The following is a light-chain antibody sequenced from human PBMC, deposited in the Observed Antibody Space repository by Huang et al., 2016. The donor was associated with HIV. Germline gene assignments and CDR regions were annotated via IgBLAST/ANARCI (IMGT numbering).Light chain of an antibody. CDR1: QDISNY. CDR3: QQYDNRYT. Sequence: IQMTQSPSSLSASVGDRVTITCQASQDISNYLNWYQQKPGKAPKLLIYDASNLEKGVPSRFSGSGSGTDFTFTISSLQPEDIATYYCQQYDNRYTFGQGTKLEIK. CDR2: DAS. J-gene: IGKJ2*01. V-gene: IGKV1-33*01.